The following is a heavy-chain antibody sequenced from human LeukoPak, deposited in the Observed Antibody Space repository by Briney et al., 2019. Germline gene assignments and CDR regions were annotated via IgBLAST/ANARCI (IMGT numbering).Heavy chain of an antibody. D-gene: IGHD2-2*01. CDR2: INHSGST. J-gene: IGHJ6*02. Sequence: PSETLSLTCAVYGGSFSGYYWSWIRQPPGKGLEWIGEINHSGSTNYNPSLKSRVTISVDTSKNQFSLKLSSVTVADTAVYYCARGPGYQLLRPYYYYYGMDVWGQGTTVTVSS. CDR3: ARGPGYQLLRPYYYYYGMDV. CDR1: GGSFSGYY. V-gene: IGHV4-34*01.